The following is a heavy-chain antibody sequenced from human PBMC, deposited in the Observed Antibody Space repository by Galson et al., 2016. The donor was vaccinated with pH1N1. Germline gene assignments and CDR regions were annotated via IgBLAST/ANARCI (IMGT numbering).Heavy chain of an antibody. V-gene: IGHV5-51*01. D-gene: IGHD1-26*01. J-gene: IGHJ4*02. CDR3: AREDPSGFSSH. CDR2: IYPRDSDT. CDR1: GYTFTDYW. Sequence: QSGAEVKKSGESLKISCEASGYTFTDYWIGWVRQTPGTGLEWIGIIYPRDSDTRYRPSFQGHVTFSADESISSAYLQWSSLKASDSGMYYCAREDPSGFSSHWGQGTLVTVPS.